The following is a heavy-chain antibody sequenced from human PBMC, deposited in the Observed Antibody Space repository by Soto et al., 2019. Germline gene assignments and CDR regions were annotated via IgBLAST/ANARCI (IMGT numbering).Heavy chain of an antibody. Sequence: EVQLVESGGGLVKPGGSLRLSCAASEFTFGSYYMNWIRQAPGKVLEWVSSSSSSRSNVYYADAVKGRFTISRDNAKSSLYLEMNSLRAEDTAVYYCAGGSGGSDSWGQGNLVTVSS. CDR2: SSSSRSNV. D-gene: IGHD3-16*01. CDR1: EFTFGSYY. CDR3: AGGSGGSDS. V-gene: IGHV3-21*01. J-gene: IGHJ4*02.